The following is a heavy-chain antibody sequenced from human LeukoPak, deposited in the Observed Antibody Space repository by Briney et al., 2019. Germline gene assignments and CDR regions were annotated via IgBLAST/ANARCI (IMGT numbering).Heavy chain of an antibody. CDR3: AKDGAYDSSGYYD. CDR2: ISYDGSNK. D-gene: IGHD3-22*01. V-gene: IGHV3-30*18. J-gene: IGHJ4*02. CDR1: GFTFSSYG. Sequence: GRSLRLSCAASGFTFSSYGTHWVRQAPGKGLEWVAVISYDGSNKYYADSVKGRFTISRDNSKNTLYLQMNSLRAEDTAVYYCAKDGAYDSSGYYDWGQGTLVTVSS.